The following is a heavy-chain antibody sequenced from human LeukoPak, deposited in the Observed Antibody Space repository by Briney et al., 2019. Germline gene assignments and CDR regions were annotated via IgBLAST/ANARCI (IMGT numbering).Heavy chain of an antibody. Sequence: GGSLRLSCAASGLTFIRSDMHWVRQAPGKGLEWVAVIPFDGSYKYYADSVKGRFTISRDNSKNTLYLQMNSLRVEDSAVYYCARDLDRGDSYGSVTYYTNWFDPWGQGTLVTVSS. V-gene: IGHV3-30*04. CDR2: IPFDGSYK. D-gene: IGHD3-10*01. CDR1: GLTFIRSD. CDR3: ARDLDRGDSYGSVTYYTNWFDP. J-gene: IGHJ5*02.